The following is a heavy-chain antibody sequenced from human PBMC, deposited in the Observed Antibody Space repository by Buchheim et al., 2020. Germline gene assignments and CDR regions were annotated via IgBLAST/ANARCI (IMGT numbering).Heavy chain of an antibody. CDR2: VHSSGST. Sequence: QVQLQESGPGLVKPSQTLSLTCTVSGGSISSGSFYWSWIRQPAGKGLEWIGRVHSSGSTYYSPSLKSRVTISVDKSKNQLSLKLSSVAAADTAVYYCAREGGSCSGGSCYSYFDYWGQGTL. CDR3: AREGGSCSGGSCYSYFDY. CDR1: GGSISSGSFY. J-gene: IGHJ4*02. D-gene: IGHD2-15*01. V-gene: IGHV4-61*02.